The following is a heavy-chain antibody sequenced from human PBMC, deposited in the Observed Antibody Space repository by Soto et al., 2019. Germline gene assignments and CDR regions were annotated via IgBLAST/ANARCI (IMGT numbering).Heavy chain of an antibody. CDR2: ISYDGSDK. J-gene: IGHJ6*02. CDR1: GFTFSSYA. V-gene: IGHV3-30-3*01. D-gene: IGHD6-13*01. CDR3: ARGSSSSWPYYYYGMDV. Sequence: QVPLVESGGGVVQPGRSLRLSCAASGFTFSSYAMHWVRQAPGKGLEWVAVISYDGSDKYYADSVKGRFTISRDNSKSTLYLQMNSLRVEDTAVYYCARGSSSSWPYYYYGMDVWGQGTTVTVSS.